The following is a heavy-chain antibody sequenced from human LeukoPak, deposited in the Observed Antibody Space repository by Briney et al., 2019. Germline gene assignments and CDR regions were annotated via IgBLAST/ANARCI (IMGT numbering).Heavy chain of an antibody. CDR3: VRSVDYFDNTGPHMMFDY. CDR2: LYHTGIT. CDR1: GGSVTSHY. Sequence: PDTLSLTCNVSGGSVTSHYWNWIRRPPGKGLEWIGYLYHTGITKYNPSLKSRVSMSVDTSKNQFFLKVNSVTAADTAVYHCVRSVDYFDNTGPHMMFDYWGQGSLVTVSS. J-gene: IGHJ4*02. V-gene: IGHV4-59*02. D-gene: IGHD3-22*01.